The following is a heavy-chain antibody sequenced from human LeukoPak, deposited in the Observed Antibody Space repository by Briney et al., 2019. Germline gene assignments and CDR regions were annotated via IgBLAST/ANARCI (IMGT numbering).Heavy chain of an antibody. CDR1: VYTFTGYY. D-gene: IGHD6-19*01. CDR2: INSNSGGT. J-gene: IGHJ4*01. V-gene: IGHV1-2*02. Sequence: ASVNVSCKASVYTFTGYYMHWVRQAPGQGLEWMGWINSNSGGTHYAQRFQGRVTMTRDTSISTVYMELARLTADDTAIFYCTRVGAGGWYADYWGHGTLLTVSS. CDR3: TRVGAGGWYADY.